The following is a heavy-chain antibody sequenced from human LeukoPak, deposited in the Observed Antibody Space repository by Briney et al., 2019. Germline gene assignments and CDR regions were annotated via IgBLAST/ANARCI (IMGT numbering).Heavy chain of an antibody. D-gene: IGHD3-22*01. CDR2: THTSGST. CDR3: ARDQYYYDSSGYLTFDY. V-gene: IGHV4-4*07. Sequence: SETLSLTCTVSGGSISSDYRSWIRQPAGKGLEWIGRTHTSGSTNYNPSLKSRVTMSVDTSKNQFSLKLSSVTAADTAVYYCARDQYYYDSSGYLTFDYWGQGTLVTVSS. CDR1: GGSISSDY. J-gene: IGHJ4*02.